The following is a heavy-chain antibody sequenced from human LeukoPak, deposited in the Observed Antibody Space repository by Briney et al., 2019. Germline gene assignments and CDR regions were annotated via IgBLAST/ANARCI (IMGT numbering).Heavy chain of an antibody. CDR2: IYHSGST. D-gene: IGHD3-10*01. V-gene: IGHV4-30-2*01. CDR1: GGSISSGGYY. CDR3: ARVLISRGHHDAFDI. Sequence: PSQTLSLTCTVSGGSISSGGYYWSWIRQAPGKGLEWIGYIYHSGSTYYNPSLKSRVTISVDRSKNQFSLKLSSVTAADTAVYYCARVLISRGHHDAFDIWGQGTMVTVSS. J-gene: IGHJ3*02.